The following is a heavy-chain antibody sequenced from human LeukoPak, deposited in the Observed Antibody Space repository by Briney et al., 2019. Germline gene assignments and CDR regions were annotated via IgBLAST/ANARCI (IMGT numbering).Heavy chain of an antibody. CDR2: ISGSGGRT. J-gene: IGHJ4*02. Sequence: PGGSLRLSCAASGFSFSTYAMSWVRQAPGKGLEWDSAISGSGGRTYYADSVKGRFTISRDNPKHILYLQMNSLRAEDTAILYCAKDESGGVVSFDYWGQGTLVTVSS. D-gene: IGHD3-10*01. CDR3: AKDESGGVVSFDY. V-gene: IGHV3-23*01. CDR1: GFSFSTYA.